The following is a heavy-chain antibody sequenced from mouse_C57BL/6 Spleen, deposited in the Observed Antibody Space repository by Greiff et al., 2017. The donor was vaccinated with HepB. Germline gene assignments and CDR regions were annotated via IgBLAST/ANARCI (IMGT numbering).Heavy chain of an antibody. V-gene: IGHV1-47*01. CDR2: FHPYNDDT. J-gene: IGHJ1*03. Sequence: VKLVESGAELVKPGASVKMSCKASGYTFTTYPIEWMKQNHGKSLEWIGNFHPYNDDTKYNEKFKGKATLTVEKSSSTVYLELSRLTSADSAVYYCARHYYGSSYRYFDVWGTGTTVTVSS. CDR3: ARHYYGSSYRYFDV. CDR1: GYTFTTYP. D-gene: IGHD1-1*01.